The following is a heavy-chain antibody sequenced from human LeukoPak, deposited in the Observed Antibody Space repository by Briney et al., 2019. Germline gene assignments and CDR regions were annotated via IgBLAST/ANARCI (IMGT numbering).Heavy chain of an antibody. CDR3: ARVRYYYGSGSPYFDY. D-gene: IGHD3-10*01. J-gene: IGHJ4*02. CDR2: INHSGST. V-gene: IGHV4-34*01. Sequence: SETLSLTCAVYGGSFSGYYWSWIRQPPGNGLEWTGEINHSGSTNYNPSLKSRVTISVDTSKNQFSLKLSSVTAAHTAVYYCARVRYYYGSGSPYFDYWGQGTLVTVS. CDR1: GGSFSGYY.